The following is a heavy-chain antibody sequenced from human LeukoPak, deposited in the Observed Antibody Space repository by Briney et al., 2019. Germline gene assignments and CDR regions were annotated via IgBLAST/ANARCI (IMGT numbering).Heavy chain of an antibody. CDR1: GYTFTSYV. D-gene: IGHD2-2*01. J-gene: IGHJ6*02. Sequence: GASVKVSCKASGYTFTSYVISWVRQAPGQGLEWMGWISAYNGNTNYAQKLQGRVTMTTDTSTSTAYMELRSLRSDDTAVYYCARRPVVPAGDYGMDVWGQGTTVTVSS. CDR2: ISAYNGNT. V-gene: IGHV1-18*01. CDR3: ARRPVVPAGDYGMDV.